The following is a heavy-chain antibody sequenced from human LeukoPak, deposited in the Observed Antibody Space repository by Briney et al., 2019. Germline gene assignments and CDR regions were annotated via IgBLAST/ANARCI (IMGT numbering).Heavy chain of an antibody. CDR1: GGSISSYY. CDR2: IYYSGST. D-gene: IGHD3-22*01. V-gene: IGHV4-59*04. CDR3: ARPGLYYYDSSGTAFDI. J-gene: IGHJ3*02. Sequence: SETLSLTCTVSGGSISSYYWSWIRQPPGKGLEWIGYIYYSGSTYYNPSLKSRVTISVDTSKNQFSLKLSPVTAADTAVYYCARPGLYYYDSSGTAFDIWGQGTMVTVSS.